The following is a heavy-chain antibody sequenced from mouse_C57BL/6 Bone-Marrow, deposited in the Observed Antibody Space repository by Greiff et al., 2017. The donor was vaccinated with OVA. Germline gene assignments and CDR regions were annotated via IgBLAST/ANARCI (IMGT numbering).Heavy chain of an antibody. Sequence: DVKLVESGPGLAKPSQTLSLTCSVTGYSITSDYWNWIRKFPGNKLEYMGYISYSGSTYYNPSLKRRISITRDTSKNQYYLQLNSVTTEDTATDYCARYRSPTGYYAMDYWGQGTSVTVSS. CDR3: ARYRSPTGYYAMDY. CDR1: GYSITSDY. D-gene: IGHD1-1*01. CDR2: ISYSGST. V-gene: IGHV3-8*01. J-gene: IGHJ4*01.